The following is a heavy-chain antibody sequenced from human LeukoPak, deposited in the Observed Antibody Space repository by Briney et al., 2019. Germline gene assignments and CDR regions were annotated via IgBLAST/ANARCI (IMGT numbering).Heavy chain of an antibody. V-gene: IGHV1-46*01. CDR2: INPSGGST. Sequence: GASVKVSCKASGYTFTSYYMHWVRQAPGQGLEWMGIINPSGGSTSYAQKFQGRVTMTRDTSTSTVYTELSSLRSEDTAVYYCARDITMIVVPTKRRPSAFDIWGQGTMVTVSS. D-gene: IGHD3-22*01. J-gene: IGHJ3*02. CDR1: GYTFTSYY. CDR3: ARDITMIVVPTKRRPSAFDI.